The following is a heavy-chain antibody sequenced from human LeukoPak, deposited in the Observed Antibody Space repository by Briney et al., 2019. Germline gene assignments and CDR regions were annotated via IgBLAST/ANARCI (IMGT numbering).Heavy chain of an antibody. D-gene: IGHD3-22*01. Sequence: GESLKISCKGSGYSFTSYWIGWVRQMPGKGLEWMGIIYPGDSDTRYSPPFQGQVTISADKSISTAYLQWSSLKASDTAMYYCARRSYYDSSGYPFDYWGQGTLVTVSS. V-gene: IGHV5-51*01. CDR1: GYSFTSYW. CDR3: ARRSYYDSSGYPFDY. CDR2: IYPGDSDT. J-gene: IGHJ4*02.